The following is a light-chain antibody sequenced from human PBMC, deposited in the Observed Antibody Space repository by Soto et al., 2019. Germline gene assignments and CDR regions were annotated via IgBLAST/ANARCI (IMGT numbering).Light chain of an antibody. V-gene: IGKV3D-15*01. CDR3: QQYNNWPLT. CDR1: QSVRDN. CDR2: GAS. J-gene: IGKJ4*01. Sequence: EMEMTQSPATQPVSPGERATLSCRASQSVRDNLAWYQQKPGQAPRLLIYGASTRATGIPARFSGIGSGTEFSLTISSLQSEDFAVYYCQQYNNWPLTFGGGTKVDIK.